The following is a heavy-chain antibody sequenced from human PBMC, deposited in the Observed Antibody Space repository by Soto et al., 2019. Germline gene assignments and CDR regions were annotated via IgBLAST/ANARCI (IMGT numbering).Heavy chain of an antibody. CDR1: GGTFSSYA. CDR3: ASGHDYQYFQH. V-gene: IGHV1-69*13. J-gene: IGHJ1*01. D-gene: IGHD4-17*01. Sequence: ASVKVSCKASGGTFSSYAISWVRQAPGQGLEWMGGIIPIFGTANYAQKFQGRVTITADESTSTAYMELSSLRSEDTAVYYCASGHDYQYFQHWGQGTLVTVSS. CDR2: IIPIFGTA.